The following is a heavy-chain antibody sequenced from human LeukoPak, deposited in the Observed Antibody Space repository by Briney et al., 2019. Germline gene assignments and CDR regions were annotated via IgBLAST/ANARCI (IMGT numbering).Heavy chain of an antibody. V-gene: IGHV3-53*01. CDR1: GFTFSSYA. CDR2: IYSGGST. Sequence: GGSLRLSCAASGFTFSSYAMSWVRQAPGKGLEWVSVIYSGGSTYYADSVKGRFTISRDNSKNTLYLQMNSLRAEDTAVYYCAREGRQQLAFDYWGQGTLVTVSS. J-gene: IGHJ4*02. D-gene: IGHD6-13*01. CDR3: AREGRQQLAFDY.